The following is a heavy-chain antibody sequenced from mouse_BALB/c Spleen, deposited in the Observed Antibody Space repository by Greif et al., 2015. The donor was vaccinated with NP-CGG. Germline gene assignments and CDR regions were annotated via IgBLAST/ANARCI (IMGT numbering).Heavy chain of an antibody. CDR2: INPSNGRT. CDR1: GYTFTSYW. J-gene: IGHJ3*01. V-gene: IGHV1S81*02. Sequence: SGAELVKPGASVKLSCKASGYTFTSYWMLWVRQRPGQGLEWIGEINPSNGRTNYNEEFKSKATLTVDKSSSTAYMQLSSLTSEDSAVYCCARGYYEYDWFAYWGQGTLVTVSA. CDR3: ARGYYEYDWFAY. D-gene: IGHD2-4*01.